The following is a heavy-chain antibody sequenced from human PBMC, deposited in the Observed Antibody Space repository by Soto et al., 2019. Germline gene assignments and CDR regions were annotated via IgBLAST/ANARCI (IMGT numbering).Heavy chain of an antibody. CDR3: ARPYSNSWPYYGLDV. Sequence: EVQLVESGGGLVQPGRSLRLSCEASGFRFDDYAMHWVRQAPGKGLEWVSGISWNSGSIDYADSVKGRFTISRDNAKNSLYLQMNSLRGEDTALYYCARPYSNSWPYYGLDVWGQGTTVTVSS. CDR2: ISWNSGSI. CDR1: GFRFDDYA. D-gene: IGHD6-13*01. V-gene: IGHV3-9*01. J-gene: IGHJ6*02.